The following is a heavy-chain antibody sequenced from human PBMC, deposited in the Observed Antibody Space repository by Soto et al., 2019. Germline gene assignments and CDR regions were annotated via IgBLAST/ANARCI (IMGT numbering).Heavy chain of an antibody. CDR3: AREVLGAFDY. CDR1: GGSISSYY. CDR2: IYYSGST. Sequence: PSETLSLTCTVSGGSISSYYWSWIRQPPGKGLEWIGYIYYSGSTNYNPSLKSRVTISVDTSKNQFSLKLSSVTAADTAVYYCAREVLGAFDYWGQGXLVTVYS. J-gene: IGHJ4*02. V-gene: IGHV4-59*01.